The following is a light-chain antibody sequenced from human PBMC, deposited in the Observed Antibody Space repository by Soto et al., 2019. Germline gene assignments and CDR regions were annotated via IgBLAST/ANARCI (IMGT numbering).Light chain of an antibody. J-gene: IGKJ1*01. Sequence: EIVMTQSPATLSVSPGERATLSCRASQSVSSGLAWYQQKPGQAPRLLIYGASTRATGIPARFSGSGSGTEFTLNISSLQSEDFAVYYCQQYNKWPWTLGQGNKVEIK. CDR1: QSVSSG. CDR2: GAS. CDR3: QQYNKWPWT. V-gene: IGKV3-15*01.